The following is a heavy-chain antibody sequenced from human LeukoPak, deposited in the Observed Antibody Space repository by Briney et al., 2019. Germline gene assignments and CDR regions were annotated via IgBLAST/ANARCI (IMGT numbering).Heavy chain of an antibody. CDR2: ISGSGGST. D-gene: IGHD3-22*01. Sequence: AGGSLRLSCAASEFSVGSNYMTWVRQAPGKGLEWVSAISGSGGSTYYADSVKGRFTISRDNSKNTLYLQMNSLRAEDTAVYYCATATLYYYDSSGKNDYWGQGTLVTVSS. J-gene: IGHJ4*02. CDR1: EFSVGSNY. V-gene: IGHV3-23*01. CDR3: ATATLYYYDSSGKNDY.